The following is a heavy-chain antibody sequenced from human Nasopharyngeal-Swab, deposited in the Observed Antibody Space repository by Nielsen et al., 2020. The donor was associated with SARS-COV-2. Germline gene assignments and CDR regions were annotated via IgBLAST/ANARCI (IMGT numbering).Heavy chain of an antibody. CDR3: ARGAVAGRNAFDI. D-gene: IGHD6-19*01. V-gene: IGHV3-30*03. Sequence: GESLKISCAASGFNVTRFGMHWVRQAPGKGLKWMAFISYDGTIQYYADSVKGRFTISRDNSKNILYLQMNSLRPGDTAVYYCARGAVAGRNAFDIWGQGTLVTVSS. CDR2: ISYDGTIQ. J-gene: IGHJ3*02. CDR1: GFNVTRFG.